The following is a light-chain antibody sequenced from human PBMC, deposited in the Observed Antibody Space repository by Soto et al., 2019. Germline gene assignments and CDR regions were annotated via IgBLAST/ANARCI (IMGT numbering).Light chain of an antibody. Sequence: QSALTQPPSASGSPGQPVTISCTGTSSDVGGYKYVSWYQQHPGKVPKLMIYEVSKRPSGVPDRFSGSKSGNTASLTVSGLQAEDEADYYCSSYAGSNIDYVFGTGTKVTVL. CDR2: EVS. V-gene: IGLV2-8*01. CDR3: SSYAGSNIDYV. J-gene: IGLJ1*01. CDR1: SSDVGGYKY.